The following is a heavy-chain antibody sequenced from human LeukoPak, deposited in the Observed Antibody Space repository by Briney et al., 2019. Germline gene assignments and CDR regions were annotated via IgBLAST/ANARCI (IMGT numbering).Heavy chain of an antibody. V-gene: IGHV1-2*02. CDR2: INPNSGVT. CDR3: VRGPPIARVTIIIDY. D-gene: IGHD3-3*01. Sequence: EASAKVSCKASGYTFTDYFLHWARQAPGQGLEWMGWINPNSGVTSVAQKFQGRIALTRDTSISTAHMDLNRLTSDDTAVYYCVRGPPIARVTIIIDYWGQGTLVTVSS. CDR1: GYTFTDYF. J-gene: IGHJ4*02.